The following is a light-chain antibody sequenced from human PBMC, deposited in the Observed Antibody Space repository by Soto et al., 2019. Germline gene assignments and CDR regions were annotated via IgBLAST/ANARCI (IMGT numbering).Light chain of an antibody. CDR3: QSYDSSLSCVV. V-gene: IGLV1-40*01. CDR1: SSNIGAGYD. CDR2: GNS. J-gene: IGLJ2*01. Sequence: QSVLTQPPSVSGAPGQRVTISCTGSSSNIGAGYDVHWYQQLPGTAPKLLIYGNSKRPSGVPDRFSGSKSGTSASLAITGRLADDEADYYCQSYDSSLSCVVFGGGTKLTVL.